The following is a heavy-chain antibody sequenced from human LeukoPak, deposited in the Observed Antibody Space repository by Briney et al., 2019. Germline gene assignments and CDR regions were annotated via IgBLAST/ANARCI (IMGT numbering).Heavy chain of an antibody. CDR2: INHGGDT. J-gene: IGHJ3*02. CDR1: GGSFSDYY. CDR3: ASHRYPVQAFDI. Sequence: SETLSLTCAVSGGSFSDYYWSWIRQPPGKGLEWIGEINHGGDTNYNSSLQSRVALLVDTSRNQFSLILSSLTAADTAIYYCASHRYPVQAFDIWGQGTMVTVSS. D-gene: IGHD2-15*01. V-gene: IGHV4-34*01.